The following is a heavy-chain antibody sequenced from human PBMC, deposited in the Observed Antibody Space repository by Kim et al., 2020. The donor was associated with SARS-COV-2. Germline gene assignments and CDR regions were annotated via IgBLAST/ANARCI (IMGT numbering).Heavy chain of an antibody. V-gene: IGHV3-23*01. Sequence: GRCTSSRENSKNTLYLQMNSLRAEDTAVYYCAKRGRGADYYDSSGYYYDYWGQGTLVTVSS. D-gene: IGHD3-22*01. CDR3: AKRGRGADYYDSSGYYYDY. J-gene: IGHJ4*02.